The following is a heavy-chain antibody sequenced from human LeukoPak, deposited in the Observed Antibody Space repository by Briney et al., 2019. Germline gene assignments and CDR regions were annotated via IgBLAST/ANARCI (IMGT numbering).Heavy chain of an antibody. CDR1: GFTFSSYA. Sequence: GGSLILSCAASGFTFSSYAMGWVRQAPGKGLEWVSSTSGNGEKTFYADSVKGRFTISRDNSKYTLDLQMNSLRVEDTAVYYCAKNGGPHGMDVWGQGTTVTVSS. CDR2: TSGNGEKT. CDR3: AKNGGPHGMDV. J-gene: IGHJ6*02. D-gene: IGHD3-16*01. V-gene: IGHV3-23*01.